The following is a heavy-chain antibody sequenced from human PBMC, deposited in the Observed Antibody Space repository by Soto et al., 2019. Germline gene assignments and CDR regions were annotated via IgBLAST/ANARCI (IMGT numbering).Heavy chain of an antibody. V-gene: IGHV2-5*02. CDR3: VQSRCGADCLEIYSSHAYNGLDV. J-gene: IGHJ6*02. CDR2: LYWDDDK. D-gene: IGHD2-21*02. Sequence: QVTLKESGPTLVKPTQTLTLTCTVSGLSLRTTGVGVGWVRQPPGKALEWLALLYWDDDKRYSPSLRSRLTIAKAISEKQVVLTMTNVDPVDTATYYCVQSRCGADCLEIYSSHAYNGLDVWGQGTAVSVSS. CDR1: GLSLRTTGVG.